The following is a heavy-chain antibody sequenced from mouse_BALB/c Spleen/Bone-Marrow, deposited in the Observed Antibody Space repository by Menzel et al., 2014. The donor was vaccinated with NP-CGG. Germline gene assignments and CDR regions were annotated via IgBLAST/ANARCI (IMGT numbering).Heavy chain of an antibody. CDR1: GFTFSSFG. J-gene: IGHJ4*01. CDR3: ARKDYFGYAAMDY. Sequence: EVQLVESGGGLVQPGGSRKLSCAASGFTFSSFGMHWVRQAPEKGLEWVAYISGGSSIIYYADTAKGRFTISRDNPKNTLFLQMTSLRSEDTSIYYCARKDYFGYAAMDYWGQGTSVTVSS. D-gene: IGHD1-2*01. CDR2: ISGGSSII. V-gene: IGHV5-17*02.